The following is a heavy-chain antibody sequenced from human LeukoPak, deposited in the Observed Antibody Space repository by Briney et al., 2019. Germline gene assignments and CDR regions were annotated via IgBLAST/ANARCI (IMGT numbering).Heavy chain of an antibody. CDR1: GFSFSSYY. CDR3: ARSSRDGYNLIDYMDV. J-gene: IGHJ6*03. Sequence: GGSLRLSCAASGFSFSSYYMTWVRQAPGKGLEWVAHIKQDGSEKYYVDSVKGRFTISRDNSKNSLYLQMNSLRAEDTAVYYCARSSRDGYNLIDYMDVWGKGTTVTVSS. CDR2: IKQDGSEK. D-gene: IGHD5-24*01. V-gene: IGHV3-7*01.